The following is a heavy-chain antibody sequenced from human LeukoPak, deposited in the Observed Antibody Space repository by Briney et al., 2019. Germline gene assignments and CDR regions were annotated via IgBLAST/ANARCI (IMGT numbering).Heavy chain of an antibody. CDR2: ISTYNAYT. Sequence: GASVKVSCKASGYTFTNYGITWVRQAPGQGLEWMGWISTYNAYTNYAQKFQGRVTMTTDTSTSTAYMELRSLRSDDTAIYYCARCGLWELWCSGGGPFDPWGQGTLVTVSS. J-gene: IGHJ5*02. V-gene: IGHV1-18*01. D-gene: IGHD2-15*01. CDR1: GYTFTNYG. CDR3: ARCGLWELWCSGGGPFDP.